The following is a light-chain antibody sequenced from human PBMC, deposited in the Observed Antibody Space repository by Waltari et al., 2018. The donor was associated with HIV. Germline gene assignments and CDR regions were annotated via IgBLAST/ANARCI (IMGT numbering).Light chain of an antibody. CDR3: QSYDISLSGLGV. V-gene: IGLV1-40*01. CDR1: SSNIGAGYD. CDR2: DNN. Sequence: QSVLTQPPSVSGAPGQRVTISCTGSSSNIGAGYDVHWYQQLPGTAPKLLIYDNNSRPSGVPDRCSGSKSGTSASLAITGLQADDEADYYCQSYDISLSGLGVFGGGTKLTVL. J-gene: IGLJ3*02.